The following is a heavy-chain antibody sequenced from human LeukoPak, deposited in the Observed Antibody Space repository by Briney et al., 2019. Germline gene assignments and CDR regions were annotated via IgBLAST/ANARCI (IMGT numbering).Heavy chain of an antibody. V-gene: IGHV3-30*18. CDR3: AKDRTAGYDGLVDY. CDR1: GFTFSNYG. CDR2: ISYDGSNK. Sequence: GGSLRLSCAAPGFTFSNYGMHWVRQAPGKGLEWVAVISYDGSNKCYTDSVKGRFTISRDNSKNTLYLQMNSLRAEDTAVYYCAKDRTAGYDGLVDYWGQGTLVTVSS. J-gene: IGHJ4*02. D-gene: IGHD5-12*01.